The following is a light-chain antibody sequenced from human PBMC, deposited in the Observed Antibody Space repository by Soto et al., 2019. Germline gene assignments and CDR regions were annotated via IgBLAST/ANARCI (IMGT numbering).Light chain of an antibody. CDR1: QSVSGTY. V-gene: IGKV3D-7*01. Sequence: IVLTQSPATLSLSPGERATLSRRASQSVSGTYLSWFQQKPGQAPRLLIYGASSRATGIPARFSGSGSGTKFTLTISSLQSEDFAVYYCQHYNNWLWTFGQGTKVDI. J-gene: IGKJ1*01. CDR3: QHYNNWLWT. CDR2: GAS.